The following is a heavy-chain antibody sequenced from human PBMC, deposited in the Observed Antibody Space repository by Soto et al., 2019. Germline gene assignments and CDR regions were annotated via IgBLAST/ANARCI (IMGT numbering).Heavy chain of an antibody. CDR2: IYHSGST. J-gene: IGHJ3*02. CDR3: ARVHGYYYGDAFDI. Sequence: NPSETLSLTCAVSGGSISSSNWWSWVRQPPGKGLEWIGEIYHSGSTNYNPSLKSRVTISVDKSKNQFSLKLSSVTAADTAVYYCARVHGYYYGDAFDIWGQGTMVTVSS. D-gene: IGHD3-22*01. CDR1: GGSISSSNW. V-gene: IGHV4-4*02.